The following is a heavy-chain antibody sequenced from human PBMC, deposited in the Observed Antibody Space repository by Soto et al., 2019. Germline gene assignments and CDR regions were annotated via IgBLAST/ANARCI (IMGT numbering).Heavy chain of an antibody. CDR1: GFTFSAYP. J-gene: IGHJ3*01. CDR2: ISNGAGRT. D-gene: IGHD2-15*01. V-gene: IGHV3-23*01. Sequence: GGSLRLSCAASGFTFSAYPMIWVRQAPGKGLEWVSTISNGAGRTFYADSVKGRFTISRDNSKNTLYLQMNSLRAEDTAVYYCAKGRCSGGACSYTFEVWGQGTMVTVSS. CDR3: AKGRCSGGACSYTFEV.